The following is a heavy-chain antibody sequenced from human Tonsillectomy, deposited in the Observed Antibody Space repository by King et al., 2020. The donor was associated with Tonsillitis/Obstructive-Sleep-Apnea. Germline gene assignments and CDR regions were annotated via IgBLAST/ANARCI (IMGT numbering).Heavy chain of an antibody. J-gene: IGHJ4*02. CDR1: GFTFSSHS. Sequence: VQLVESGGGLVQPGGSLRLSCAASGFTFSSHSMSWVRQAPGKGLEWVSSIMGSGDTTYYADSVKGRFSISRDNSKNMLYLQLKSLRAEDTAVYYCTKPADDYWGQGTLVTVSS. CDR2: IMGSGDTT. V-gene: IGHV3-23*04. CDR3: TKPADDY.